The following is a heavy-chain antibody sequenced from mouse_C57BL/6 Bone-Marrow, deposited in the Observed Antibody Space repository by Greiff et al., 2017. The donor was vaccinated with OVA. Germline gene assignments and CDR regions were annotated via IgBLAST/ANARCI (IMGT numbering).Heavy chain of an antibody. CDR3: TTPYGSSSYAMDY. Sequence: EVQVVESGAELVRPGASVKLSCTASGFNIKDDYMHWVKQRPEQGLEWIGWIDPENGDTDYASKFQGKATITADTSSNTAYLQLSSLTSEDTAVYYCTTPYGSSSYAMDYWGQGTSVTVSA. J-gene: IGHJ4*01. CDR1: GFNIKDDY. CDR2: IDPENGDT. D-gene: IGHD1-1*01. V-gene: IGHV14-4*01.